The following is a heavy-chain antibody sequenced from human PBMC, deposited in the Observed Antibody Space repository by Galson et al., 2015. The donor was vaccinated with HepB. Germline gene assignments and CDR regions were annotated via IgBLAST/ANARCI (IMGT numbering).Heavy chain of an antibody. CDR2: IGGSGGST. Sequence: SLRLSCAASGFIFTRYAISWVRPAPGKGLEWVSSIGGSGGSTYYADSVKGRFTFSRDNSKNTVYLQMDSLRVEDTAVYYCAKVAILGVTPHYFDYWGQGTRVTVSS. D-gene: IGHD2-21*02. J-gene: IGHJ4*02. CDR3: AKVAILGVTPHYFDY. CDR1: GFIFTRYA. V-gene: IGHV3-23*01.